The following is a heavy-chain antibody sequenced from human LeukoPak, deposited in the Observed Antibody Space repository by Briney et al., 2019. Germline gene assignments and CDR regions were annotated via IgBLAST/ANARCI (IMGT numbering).Heavy chain of an antibody. CDR1: GYTFTSYY. CDR2: IIPIFGTA. V-gene: IGHV1-69*13. Sequence: ASVKVSCKASGYTFTSYYMHWVRQAPGQGLEWMGGIIPIFGTANYAQKFQGRVTITADESTSTAYMELSSLRSEDTAVYYCARGHVGYCSGGSCFNFWFDPWGQGTLVTVSS. D-gene: IGHD2-15*01. J-gene: IGHJ5*02. CDR3: ARGHVGYCSGGSCFNFWFDP.